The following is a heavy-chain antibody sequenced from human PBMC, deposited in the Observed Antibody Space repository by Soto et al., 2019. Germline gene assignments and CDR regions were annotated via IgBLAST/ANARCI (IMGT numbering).Heavy chain of an antibody. V-gene: IGHV4-31*03. Sequence: SETLSLTCTVSGGSISSGGYYWSWIRQHPGKGLEWIGYIYYSGSTYYNPSLKSRVTISVDTSKNQFSLKLSSVTAADTAVYYCARLPEYDFWSERYYYYMDVWGKGTTVTVSS. J-gene: IGHJ6*03. CDR1: GGSISSGGYY. D-gene: IGHD3-3*01. CDR3: ARLPEYDFWSERYYYYMDV. CDR2: IYYSGST.